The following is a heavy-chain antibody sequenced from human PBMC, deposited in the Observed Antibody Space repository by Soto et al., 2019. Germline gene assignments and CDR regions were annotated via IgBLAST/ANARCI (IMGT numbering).Heavy chain of an antibody. J-gene: IGHJ5*02. D-gene: IGHD3-22*01. V-gene: IGHV5-10-1*01. CDR3: VRFPYPYYYDSSGYYYGSWFDP. Sequence: PGESLKISCKGSGYSFTSYWISWVRQMPGKGLEWMGRIDPSDSYTNYSPSFQGHVTISADKSISTAYLQWSSLKASDTAMYYCVRFPYPYYYDSSGYYYGSWFDPWGQGTLVTV. CDR1: GYSFTSYW. CDR2: IDPSDSYT.